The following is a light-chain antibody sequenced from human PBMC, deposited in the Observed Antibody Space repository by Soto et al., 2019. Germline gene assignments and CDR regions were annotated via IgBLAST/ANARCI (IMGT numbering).Light chain of an antibody. J-gene: IGKJ1*01. CDR3: KQSYSTPQT. Sequence: DIQMTQSPSSLSASVGDRVTLPCRASQSISSYLNWYQQKPGKAPKLLIYAASSLQSGVPSRFSGSGSGTDFTLTISSLQPEEFATYYCKQSYSTPQTVGQGTKVDIK. V-gene: IGKV1-39*01. CDR2: AAS. CDR1: QSISSY.